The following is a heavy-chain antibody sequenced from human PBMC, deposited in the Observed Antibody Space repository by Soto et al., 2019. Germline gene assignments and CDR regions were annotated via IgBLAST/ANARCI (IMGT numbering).Heavy chain of an antibody. CDR3: AKDIVWGGEVDYYGMDV. CDR1: GFIFDEYA. Sequence: EMQLVESGGGLVQPGRSLRLSCAASGFIFDEYAMYWVRQAPGKGLEWVSGISWNSGTTGYADSVKGRFTISRDNAKNSLYLQMNSLRVEATALYYCAKDIVWGGEVDYYGMDVWGQGTTVTVSS. J-gene: IGHJ6*02. D-gene: IGHD3-16*01. CDR2: ISWNSGTT. V-gene: IGHV3-9*01.